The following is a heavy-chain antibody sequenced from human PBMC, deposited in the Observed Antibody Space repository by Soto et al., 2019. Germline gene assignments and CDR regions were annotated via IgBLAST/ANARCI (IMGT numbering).Heavy chain of an antibody. Sequence: GGSLRLSCAGSGFPFSSYSMTWVRQAPGKGLQWLSFISSSSNIINYADSVKGRFTVSRDNAKNSLYLQMNSLRVEDTAVYYRAREYNGAWFVSWGQGTLVTVSS. V-gene: IGHV3-48*01. CDR3: AREYNGAWFVS. D-gene: IGHD1-20*01. J-gene: IGHJ5*01. CDR1: GFPFSSYS. CDR2: ISSSSNII.